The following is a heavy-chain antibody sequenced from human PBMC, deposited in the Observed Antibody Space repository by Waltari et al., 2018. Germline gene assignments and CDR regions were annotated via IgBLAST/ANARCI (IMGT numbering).Heavy chain of an antibody. Sequence: QVQLVQSGAEVKKPGASVKVSCKASGYTFTGDYMHWVRQAPGQGLEWMGRINPNSGGTNYAQKFQGRVTMTRDTSISTAYMELSRLRSDDTAVYYCARTHGITIFGVVIRDAFDIWGQGTMVTVSS. J-gene: IGHJ3*02. V-gene: IGHV1-2*06. CDR3: ARTHGITIFGVVIRDAFDI. CDR2: INPNSGGT. CDR1: GYTFTGDY. D-gene: IGHD3-3*01.